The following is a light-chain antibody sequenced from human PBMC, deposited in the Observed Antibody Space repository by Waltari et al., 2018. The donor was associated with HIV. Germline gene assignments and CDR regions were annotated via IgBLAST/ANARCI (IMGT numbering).Light chain of an antibody. Sequence: QSALTQPPSASGSPGQSVTIPCTGTSSDVGIYDYVSWYQQHPGKAPKLMIYEVTKRPSGCPDRFSGSKSGNTASLTVSVLQAEDEADYYCSSYGGSNNLVFGGGTKLTVL. V-gene: IGLV2-8*01. CDR3: SSYGGSNNLV. J-gene: IGLJ3*02. CDR2: EVT. CDR1: SSDVGIYDY.